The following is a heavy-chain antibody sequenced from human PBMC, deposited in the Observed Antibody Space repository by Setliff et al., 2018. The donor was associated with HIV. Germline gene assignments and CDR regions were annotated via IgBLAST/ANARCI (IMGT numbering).Heavy chain of an antibody. CDR1: GYTFTSYG. CDR2: ISVYSDNT. Sequence: ASVKVSCKASGYTFTSYGISWVRQAPGQGLEWMGWISVYSDNTNYAQKLQDRVTMTTDTSKSTAYMELRSLRSDDTAVYYCATSINSFDWSTGHYQYTMDVWGQGTTVTVSS. CDR3: ATSINSFDWSTGHYQYTMDV. V-gene: IGHV1-18*01. D-gene: IGHD2-8*02. J-gene: IGHJ6*02.